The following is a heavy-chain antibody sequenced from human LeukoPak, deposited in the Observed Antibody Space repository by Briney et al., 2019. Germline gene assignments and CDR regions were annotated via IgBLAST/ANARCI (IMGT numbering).Heavy chain of an antibody. CDR2: ISGSGGST. Sequence: GGSLRLSCAASGFTFSRYAMSWVRQAPGKGLEWVSAISGSGGSTYYADSVKGRFTISRDNSKNTLYLQMNSLRAEDTAVYYCAKDQVKRVGASHNAFDIWGQGTMVTVSS. D-gene: IGHD1-26*01. V-gene: IGHV3-23*01. CDR1: GFTFSRYA. J-gene: IGHJ3*02. CDR3: AKDQVKRVGASHNAFDI.